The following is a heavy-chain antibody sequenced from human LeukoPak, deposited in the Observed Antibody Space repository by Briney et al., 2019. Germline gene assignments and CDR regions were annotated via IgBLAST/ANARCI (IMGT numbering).Heavy chain of an antibody. CDR1: GGTFSSYA. CDR3: ARSLWPGLYYYGMDV. Sequence: SVKVSCKASGGTFSSYAISWVRQAPGQGLEWMGGIIPIFGTANYAQKFQGRVTITADESTSTAYMELSSLRSEDTAVYYCARSLWPGLYYYGMDVWGQGTTVTVSS. J-gene: IGHJ6*02. V-gene: IGHV1-69*13. CDR2: IIPIFGTA. D-gene: IGHD3-10*01.